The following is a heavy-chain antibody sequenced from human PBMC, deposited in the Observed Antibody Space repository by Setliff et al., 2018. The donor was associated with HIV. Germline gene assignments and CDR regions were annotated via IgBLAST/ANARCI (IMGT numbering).Heavy chain of an antibody. J-gene: IGHJ2*01. Sequence: ASVKVSCKASGNTFTRYAMHWVRQAPGQRPEWMGWINAGNGNTKYSQKLQGRVTMTTDTSTSTAYMELRSLRSDDTAVYYCARYGSGWPLWYFDLWGRGTLVTVSS. V-gene: IGHV1-3*01. CDR3: ARYGSGWPLWYFDL. CDR2: INAGNGNT. CDR1: GNTFTRYA. D-gene: IGHD6-19*01.